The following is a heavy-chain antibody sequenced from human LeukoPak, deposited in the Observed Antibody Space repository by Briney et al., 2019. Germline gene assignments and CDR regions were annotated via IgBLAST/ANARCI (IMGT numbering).Heavy chain of an antibody. D-gene: IGHD3-22*01. Sequence: GASVTVSCKASGGTFSIYAISWVRQAPGQGLEWMGGIIPIFGTANYAQKFQGRVTITADESTSTAYMELSSLRSEDTAVYYCARVTYYYDSSGYPLEDYWGQGTLVTVSS. V-gene: IGHV1-69*13. CDR3: ARVTYYYDSSGYPLEDY. CDR1: GGTFSIYA. J-gene: IGHJ4*02. CDR2: IIPIFGTA.